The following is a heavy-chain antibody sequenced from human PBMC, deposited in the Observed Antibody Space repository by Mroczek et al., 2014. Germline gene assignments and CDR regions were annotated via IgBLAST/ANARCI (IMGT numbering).Heavy chain of an antibody. CDR1: GGSFSGYY. D-gene: IGHD2-2*01. Sequence: QVQLQHGAAGLLKPSETLSLTCAVYGGSFSGYYWSWIRQPPGKGLEWIGEINHSGSTNYNPSLKSRVTISVDTSKNQFSLKLSSVTAADTAVYYCARETLVPAAKWFDPWGQGTLVTVSS. CDR2: INHSGST. V-gene: IGHV4-34*01. J-gene: IGHJ5*02. CDR3: ARETLVPAAKWFDP.